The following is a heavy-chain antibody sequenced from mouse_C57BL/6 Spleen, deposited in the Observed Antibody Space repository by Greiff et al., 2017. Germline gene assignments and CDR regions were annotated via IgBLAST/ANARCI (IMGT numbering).Heavy chain of an antibody. CDR2: INPGSGGP. J-gene: IGHJ4*01. CDR1: GYAFTNYL. D-gene: IGHD1-1*01. CDR3: ASGGGVATRAMDY. Sequence: QVQLQQSGAELVRPGTSVKVSCKASGYAFTNYLIEWVKQRPGQGLEWIGVINPGSGGPNYNEKFKGKATLTADKSSSTAYMQLSSLTSVDSAVYFFASGGGVATRAMDYWGQGTSVTVSS. V-gene: IGHV1-54*01.